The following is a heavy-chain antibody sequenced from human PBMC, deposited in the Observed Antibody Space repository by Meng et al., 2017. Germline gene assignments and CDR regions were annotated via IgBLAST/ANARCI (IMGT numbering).Heavy chain of an antibody. D-gene: IGHD6-13*01. Sequence: GRSLTLSCAASRLTLSSYAMHWVRQAPGKGLEGVAVISYDGSNKYYADSVKGRFTICRDNSKNTLYLQMNSLRAEDTAVYYCASSAREGIAAAEGWGQGTLVTVSS. V-gene: IGHV3-30*04. CDR1: RLTLSSYA. CDR2: ISYDGSNK. CDR3: ASSAREGIAAAEG. J-gene: IGHJ4*02.